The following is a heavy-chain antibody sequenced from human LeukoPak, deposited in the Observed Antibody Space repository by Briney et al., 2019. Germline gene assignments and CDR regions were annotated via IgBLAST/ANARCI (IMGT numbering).Heavy chain of an antibody. CDR3: ARHGSKNYYYMDV. Sequence: GESLKISCKGSGYSFTSYWFGWVRQMPGKGLEWMGIIYPGDSDTRYSPSFQGQVTISADKSISTAYLQWSSLKASDTAMYYCARHGSKNYYYMDVWGKGTTVTVSS. CDR1: GYSFTSYW. J-gene: IGHJ6*03. V-gene: IGHV5-51*01. CDR2: IYPGDSDT.